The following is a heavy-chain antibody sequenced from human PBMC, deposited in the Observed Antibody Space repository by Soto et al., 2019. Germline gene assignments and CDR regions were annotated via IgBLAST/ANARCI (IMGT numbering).Heavy chain of an antibody. CDR2: VLSKTDGGTT. CDR1: GFSFTSAW. Sequence: ESGGGLVKPGESLSLSCTASGFSFTSAWLSWVRPAPGTGLEWVARVLSKTDGGTTDYAGPVKGRFTISRDDSENTVYLQMNSLKSEDTAVYYCGTYYHLWGSNRYRWAYWGQGTLVTVSS. CDR3: GTYYHLWGSNRYRWAY. J-gene: IGHJ4*02. D-gene: IGHD3-16*02. V-gene: IGHV3-15*01.